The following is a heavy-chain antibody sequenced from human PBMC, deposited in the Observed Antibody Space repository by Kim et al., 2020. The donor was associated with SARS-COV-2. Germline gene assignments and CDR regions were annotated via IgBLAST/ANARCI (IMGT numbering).Heavy chain of an antibody. CDR3: ARDEKGSGWYAGY. J-gene: IGHJ4*02. CDR2: INTNTGYP. Sequence: ASVKVSCKASGYTFNTYAMKWVRQAPGQGLEWMGWINTNTGYPTYAQGFTGRFVFSLDTSLSTAYLQISSLKAEDTAVYYCARDEKGSGWYAGYWGQGTLVTVSS. V-gene: IGHV7-4-1*02. D-gene: IGHD6-19*01. CDR1: GYTFNTYA.